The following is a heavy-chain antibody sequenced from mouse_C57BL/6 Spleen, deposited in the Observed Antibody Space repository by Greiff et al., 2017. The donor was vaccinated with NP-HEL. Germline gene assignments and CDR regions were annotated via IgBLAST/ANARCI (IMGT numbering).Heavy chain of an antibody. CDR3: ARGGNYLFGDY. CDR1: GYTFTSYW. V-gene: IGHV1-69*01. D-gene: IGHD2-1*01. Sequence: QVQLQQPGAELVMPGASVKLSCKASGYTFTSYWMHWVKQRPGQGLEWIGEIDPSDSYTNYNQKFKGKSTLTVDKSSSTAYMQLSSLTSEDSAVYYCARGGNYLFGDYWGQGTTLTVSS. J-gene: IGHJ2*01. CDR2: IDPSDSYT.